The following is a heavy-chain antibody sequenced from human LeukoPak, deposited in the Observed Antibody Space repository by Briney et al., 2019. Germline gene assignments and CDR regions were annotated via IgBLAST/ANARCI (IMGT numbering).Heavy chain of an antibody. V-gene: IGHV3-64*01. J-gene: IGHJ4*02. CDR3: ARDLNSRNSYELGY. D-gene: IGHD5-12*01. Sequence: GGSLRLSCAASGFTFSSYAMHWVRQAPGKGLEYVAAISSNGGSTYYANSVKGRFTISRDNSKNTLYLQMGSLRAEDMAVYYCARDLNSRNSYELGYWGQGTLVTVSS. CDR2: ISSNGGST. CDR1: GFTFSSYA.